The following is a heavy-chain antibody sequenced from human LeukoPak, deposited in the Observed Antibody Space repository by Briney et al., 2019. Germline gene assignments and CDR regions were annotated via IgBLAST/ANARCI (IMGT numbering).Heavy chain of an antibody. CDR1: GFIFSSYC. Sequence: TGGSLRLACAPSGFIFSSYCMQWARHAPDKGLGWVAYISKDGSNKYYADSVKGRFTISRDNSKNTLYLQMNSLRAEDTAVYYCAKVDIVATIDAGRLVDYWGQGTLVTVSS. J-gene: IGHJ4*02. CDR2: ISKDGSNK. CDR3: AKVDIVATIDAGRLVDY. D-gene: IGHD5-12*01. V-gene: IGHV3-30*18.